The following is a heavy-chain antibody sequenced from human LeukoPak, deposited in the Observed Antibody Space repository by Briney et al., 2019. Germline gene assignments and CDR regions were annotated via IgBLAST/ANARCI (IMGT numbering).Heavy chain of an antibody. CDR2: IIPILGIA. CDR1: GGTFSSYA. V-gene: IGHV1-69*04. CDR3: ARGGDYDILTGYPNTGP. D-gene: IGHD3-9*01. Sequence: SVNVSCKASGGTFSSYAISWVRQAPRQGLEWMGRIIPILGIANYAQKFQGRVTITADKSTSTAYMELSSLRSEDTAVYYCARGGDYDILTGYPNTGPWGQETLVTVSS. J-gene: IGHJ5*02.